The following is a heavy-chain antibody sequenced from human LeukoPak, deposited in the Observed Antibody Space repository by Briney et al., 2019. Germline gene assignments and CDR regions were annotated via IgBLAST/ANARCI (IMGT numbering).Heavy chain of an antibody. CDR1: GGSISSYY. CDR2: IYYSGST. J-gene: IGHJ3*02. D-gene: IGHD3-22*01. Sequence: IPSETLSLTCTVSGGSISSYYWSWIRQPPGKGLEWIGYIYYSGSTNYNPSLKSRVTISVDKSKNQFSLKLSSVTAADTAVYYCARILSYYYDSSGYYFLAFDIWGQGTMVTVSS. CDR3: ARILSYYYDSSGYYFLAFDI. V-gene: IGHV4-59*12.